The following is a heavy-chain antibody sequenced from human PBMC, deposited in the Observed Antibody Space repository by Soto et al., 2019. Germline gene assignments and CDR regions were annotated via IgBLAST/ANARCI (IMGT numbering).Heavy chain of an antibody. V-gene: IGHV4-30-4*01. D-gene: IGHD2-15*01. J-gene: IGHJ5*01. CDR3: ARGRYCLTGRCFPNWFDS. Sequence: QVQLLESGPGLVKPSQTLSLTCSVSGDSISTDFWAWIRQPPGQALEYIGYIYKSATTYYNTSFKSRVAISLDTSKSQSALNVTSVTAADTAVYFCARGRYCLTGRCFPNWFDSWGQGTLVTVSS. CDR1: GDSISTDF. CDR2: IYKSATT.